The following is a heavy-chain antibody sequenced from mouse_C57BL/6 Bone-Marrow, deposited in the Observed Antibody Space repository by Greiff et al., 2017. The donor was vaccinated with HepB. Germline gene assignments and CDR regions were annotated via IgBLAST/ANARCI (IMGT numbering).Heavy chain of an antibody. CDR1: GFTFSDYY. CDR2: INYDGSSP. Sequence: EVMLVESEGGLVQPGSSMKLSCTASGFTFSDYYMAWVRQVPEKGLEWVANINYDGSSPYYLDSLKSRFIISRDNAKNILYLQMSSLKSEDTATYYCARGDYGSSYPYFDYWGQGTTLTVSS. V-gene: IGHV5-16*01. CDR3: ARGDYGSSYPYFDY. D-gene: IGHD1-1*01. J-gene: IGHJ2*01.